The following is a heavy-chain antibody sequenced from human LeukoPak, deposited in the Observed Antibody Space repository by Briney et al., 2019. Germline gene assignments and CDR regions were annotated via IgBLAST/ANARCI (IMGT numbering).Heavy chain of an antibody. J-gene: IGHJ6*02. CDR2: ISWNSGSI. CDR3: AKDRIAAAGTPHYYYYGMDV. D-gene: IGHD6-13*01. CDR1: GFTFDDYA. V-gene: IGHV3-9*01. Sequence: GGSLRLSCAASGFTFDDYAMHWVQQAPGKGLEWVSGISWNSGSIGYADSVKGRFTISRDNAKNSLYLQMNSLRAEDTALYYCAKDRIAAAGTPHYYYYGMDVWGQGTTVTVSS.